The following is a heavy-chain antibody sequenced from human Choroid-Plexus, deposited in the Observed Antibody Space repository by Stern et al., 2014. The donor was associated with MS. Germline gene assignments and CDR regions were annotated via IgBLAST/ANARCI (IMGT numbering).Heavy chain of an antibody. CDR2: VSYDGSNK. CDR3: AKDRQYLTYFFDH. Sequence: MKLVESGGGVVQPGRPLRLSCVASGFTLGSCAMHWVRQAPGKGLEWVAGVSYDGSNKYYADSVKGRFTISRDNSQNTLYMQMSSLRPEDTAVYYCAKDRQYLTYFFDHWGQGSLVTVSS. D-gene: IGHD2/OR15-2a*01. V-gene: IGHV3-30*18. J-gene: IGHJ5*02. CDR1: GFTLGSCA.